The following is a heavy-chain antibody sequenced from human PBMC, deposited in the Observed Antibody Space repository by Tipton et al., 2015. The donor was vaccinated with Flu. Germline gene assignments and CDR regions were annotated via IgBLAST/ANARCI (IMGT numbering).Heavy chain of an antibody. CDR1: GGSFSGYY. Sequence: TLSLTCAVYGGSFSGYYWSWIRQPPGKGLEWIGEINHSGSTNYNPSLKSRVTISVDTSKNQFSLKLGSVTAADTAVYYCARGGDSSGWYTYWGQGTLVTVSS. V-gene: IGHV4-34*01. CDR3: ARGGDSSGWYTY. CDR2: INHSGST. J-gene: IGHJ4*02. D-gene: IGHD6-19*01.